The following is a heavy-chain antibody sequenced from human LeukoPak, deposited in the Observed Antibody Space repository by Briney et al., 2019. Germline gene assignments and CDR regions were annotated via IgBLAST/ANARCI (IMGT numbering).Heavy chain of an antibody. CDR3: AAFASGSSWSYFDY. Sequence: SETLSLTCTVTGTSIRAYYWSWVRQPAGMGLEWIGRLYASGSTNYNPSLKSRVSMSVDTSKNQFSLKLTSVTAADTAVYYCAAFASGSSWSYFDYWGQGTLVTVSS. CDR1: GTSIRAYY. D-gene: IGHD6-13*01. J-gene: IGHJ4*02. V-gene: IGHV4-4*07. CDR2: LYASGST.